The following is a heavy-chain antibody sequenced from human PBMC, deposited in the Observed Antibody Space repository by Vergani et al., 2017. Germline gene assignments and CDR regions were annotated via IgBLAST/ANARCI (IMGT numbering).Heavy chain of an antibody. CDR1: GYSFTNYW. Sequence: EVQLVQSGAEVKKPGESLKISCPISGYSFTNYWIGWVRQMPGKGLEWMGIIHPADSDTRYSPSFQGQVTISVDKSISTTYLQRSSQRASDSAMYYCARLYGRDSSGSKYFDYWGQGTLVTVAS. V-gene: IGHV5-51*01. CDR2: IHPADSDT. D-gene: IGHD3-22*01. CDR3: ARLYGRDSSGSKYFDY. J-gene: IGHJ4*02.